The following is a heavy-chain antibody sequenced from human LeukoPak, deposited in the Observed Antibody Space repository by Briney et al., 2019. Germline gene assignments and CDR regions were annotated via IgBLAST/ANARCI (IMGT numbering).Heavy chain of an antibody. D-gene: IGHD2-15*01. V-gene: IGHV3-74*01. J-gene: IGHJ3*02. CDR2: IKIDGSST. Sequence: GGSLRLSCAASGFTFSSYWMHWVRQAPGKGLVWVSRIKIDGSSTFYADSVKGRFTISRDNAKNTLYLQMTSLRAEDTALYYCAREYCGGSRCYGFAFDIWGQGTTVTVSS. CDR1: GFTFSSYW. CDR3: AREYCGGSRCYGFAFDI.